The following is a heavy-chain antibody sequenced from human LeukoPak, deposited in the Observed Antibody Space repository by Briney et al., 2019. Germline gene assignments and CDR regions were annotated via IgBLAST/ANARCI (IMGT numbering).Heavy chain of an antibody. Sequence: GGSLRLSCAASGFTFSSYAMHWVRQAPGKGLEWVAVISYDGSNKYYADSVKGRFTISRDNAKNSLYLQMNSLRAEDTAVYYCARAYSSSWDSAFDIWGQGTMVTVSS. D-gene: IGHD6-13*01. CDR2: ISYDGSNK. CDR1: GFTFSSYA. V-gene: IGHV3-30-3*01. CDR3: ARAYSSSWDSAFDI. J-gene: IGHJ3*02.